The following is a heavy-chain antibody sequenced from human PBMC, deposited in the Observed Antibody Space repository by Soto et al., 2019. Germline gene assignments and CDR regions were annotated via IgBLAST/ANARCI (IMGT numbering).Heavy chain of an antibody. D-gene: IGHD6-13*01. CDR1: GFTFGEYA. CDR3: VKDESINWYSGHFRH. Sequence: GGSLRLSCAASGFTFGEYAMHWVRQVPGKGLEWVSGINWNSGSIGYADSVKGRFAISRDNAKNSLHLQMNSLRAEDTAFYYCVKDESINWYSGHFRHWGQGTLVTVSS. V-gene: IGHV3-9*01. J-gene: IGHJ1*01. CDR2: INWNSGSI.